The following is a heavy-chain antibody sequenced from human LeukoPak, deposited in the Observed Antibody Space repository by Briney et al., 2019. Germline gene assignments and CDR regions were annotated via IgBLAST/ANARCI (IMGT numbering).Heavy chain of an antibody. V-gene: IGHV1-2*02. J-gene: IGHJ3*02. CDR1: GYTFTGFY. CDR2: INPNSGGT. D-gene: IGHD3-22*01. Sequence: ASVKVSCKASGYTFTGFYMHWARQAPGQGLEWMGWINPNSGGTNYAQKFQGRVTMTRDTSISTAYMELSRLRSDDTAVYYCAREGYYDSSGHDAFDIWGQGTMVTVSS. CDR3: AREGYYDSSGHDAFDI.